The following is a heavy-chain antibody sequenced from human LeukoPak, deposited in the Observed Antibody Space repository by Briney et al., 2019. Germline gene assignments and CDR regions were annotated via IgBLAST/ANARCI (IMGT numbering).Heavy chain of an antibody. V-gene: IGHV3-21*01. J-gene: IGHJ4*02. D-gene: IGHD3-9*01. CDR1: GFTFNTYA. Sequence: GGSLRLSCAASGFTFNTYAMNWVRQAPGKGLEWVSSITASSTAIYSADSVKGRFTISRDNAKNFLYLQMNSLRAEDTAVYYCARTYYDILTGYNPYFDYWGQGILVTVSS. CDR2: ITASSTAI. CDR3: ARTYYDILTGYNPYFDY.